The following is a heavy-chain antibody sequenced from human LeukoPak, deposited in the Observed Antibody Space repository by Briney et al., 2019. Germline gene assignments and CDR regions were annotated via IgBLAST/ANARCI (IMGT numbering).Heavy chain of an antibody. V-gene: IGHV3-66*01. Sequence: GGSLRLSCAASGFTVSSDYMCWVRQAPGKGLEWVSVIYSDAKTNYADSVKGRFTISRDNSKNTLYLQMNSLRAEDTAVYYCANLKPAPEYYFDYWGQGTLVTVSS. CDR3: ANLKPAPEYYFDY. J-gene: IGHJ4*02. CDR1: GFTVSSDY. CDR2: IYSDAKT.